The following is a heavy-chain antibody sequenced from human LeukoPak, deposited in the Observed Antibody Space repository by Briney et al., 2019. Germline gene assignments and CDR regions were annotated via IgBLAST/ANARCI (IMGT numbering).Heavy chain of an antibody. Sequence: HSGGSLRLSCAASGFTFNKFAMSWVRQAPGKGLEWVSAIRDSGSSTHYADSVKGRFTTSRDNSKNTLFLRMNSLRAEDTAIYYCAKYGPQDSGSSHFDYWGQGALVTVSS. CDR2: IRDSGSST. D-gene: IGHD1-26*01. V-gene: IGHV3-23*01. CDR3: AKYGPQDSGSSHFDY. J-gene: IGHJ4*02. CDR1: GFTFNKFA.